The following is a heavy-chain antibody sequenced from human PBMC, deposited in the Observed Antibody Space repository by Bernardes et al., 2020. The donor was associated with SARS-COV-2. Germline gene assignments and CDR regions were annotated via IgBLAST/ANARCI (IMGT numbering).Heavy chain of an antibody. V-gene: IGHV4-4*07. J-gene: IGHJ6*03. CDR3: ARDARVVVSGYYYYYYYMDV. Sequence: LSLTCTVSGGSISSYYWSWIRQPAGKGLEWIGRIYTSGSTNYNPSLKSRVTMSVDTSKNQFSLKLSSVTAADTAVYYCARDARVVVSGYYYYYYYMDVWGKGTTVTVSS. CDR1: GGSISSYY. CDR2: IYTSGST. D-gene: IGHD2-2*01.